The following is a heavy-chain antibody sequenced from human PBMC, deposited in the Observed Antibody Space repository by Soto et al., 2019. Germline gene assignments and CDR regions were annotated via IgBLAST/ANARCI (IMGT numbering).Heavy chain of an antibody. CDR1: GGSFSGYY. CDR3: ARGSMEYSSFGSYFDY. D-gene: IGHD6-6*01. J-gene: IGHJ4*02. V-gene: IGHV4-34*01. CDR2: INHSGST. Sequence: QVQLQQWGAGLLKPSETLSLTCAVYGGSFSGYYWSWIRQPPGKGLEWIGEINHSGSTNYNTSLKSRVTISVDTSKNQFSLKLSSVTAADTAVYYCARGSMEYSSFGSYFDYWGQGTLVTVSS.